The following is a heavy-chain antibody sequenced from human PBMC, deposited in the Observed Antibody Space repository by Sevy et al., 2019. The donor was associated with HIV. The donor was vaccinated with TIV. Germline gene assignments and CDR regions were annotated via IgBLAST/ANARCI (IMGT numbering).Heavy chain of an antibody. CDR2: INHSGST. CDR3: ARKGGGAVAGTAYYYYYYMDV. D-gene: IGHD6-19*01. V-gene: IGHV4-34*01. J-gene: IGHJ6*03. CDR1: GGSFSGYY. Sequence: SETLSLTCAVYGGSFSGYYWSWIRQPPGKGLEWIGEINHSGSTNYNPPLKSRVTISVDTSKNQFSLKLSSVTAADTAVYYCARKGGGAVAGTAYYYYYYMDVWGKGTTVTVSS.